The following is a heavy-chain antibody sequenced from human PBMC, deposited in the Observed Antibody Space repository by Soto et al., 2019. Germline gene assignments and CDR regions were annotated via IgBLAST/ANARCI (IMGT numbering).Heavy chain of an antibody. V-gene: IGHV1-24*01. D-gene: IGHD3-3*01. Sequence: VKVSCKVSGYTLTELSMHWVRQAPGKGLEWMGGFDPEDGETIYAQKFQGRVTMTEDTSTDTAYMELSSLRSEDTAVYYCATDRYDFWSGLLRNWFDPWGQGTLVTVSS. J-gene: IGHJ5*02. CDR2: FDPEDGET. CDR3: ATDRYDFWSGLLRNWFDP. CDR1: GYTLTELS.